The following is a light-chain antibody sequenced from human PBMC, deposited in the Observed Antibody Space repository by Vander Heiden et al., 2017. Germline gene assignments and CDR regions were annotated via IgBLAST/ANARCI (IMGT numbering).Light chain of an antibody. CDR1: QNLRQY. CDR2: GAT. V-gene: IGKV1-39*01. Sequence: DIQMTQSPSSLSATVGDRVTISCRASQNLRQYLNWYQQKPGKAPSLLIFGATNLKAGVPSRFSGSASEPDFTLTIRSLQVEDIGTYYCQQSLSPPWSFGQGTRVEIK. CDR3: QQSLSPPWS. J-gene: IGKJ1*01.